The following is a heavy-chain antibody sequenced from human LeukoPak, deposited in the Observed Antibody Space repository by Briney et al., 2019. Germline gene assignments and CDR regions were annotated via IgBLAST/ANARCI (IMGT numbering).Heavy chain of an antibody. D-gene: IGHD1-14*01. V-gene: IGHV1-69*01. J-gene: IGHJ3*02. Sequence: ASVKVSCKASGGTFSSYAISWVRQAPGQRLEWMGGIIPIFGTANYAQKFQGRVTITANESTSTAYMELSSLRSEDTAVYYCAWYQIDDAFDIWGQGTMVTVSS. CDR3: AWYQIDDAFDI. CDR1: GGTFSSYA. CDR2: IIPIFGTA.